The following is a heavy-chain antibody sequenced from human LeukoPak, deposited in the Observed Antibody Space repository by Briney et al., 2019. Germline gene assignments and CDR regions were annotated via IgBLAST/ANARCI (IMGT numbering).Heavy chain of an antibody. Sequence: GGSLRLSCAAPGFTFSSYAMNWVRQAPGKGLEWVSAISGSGDNTYYADSVKGRFTISRDNSNNTLYLQMNSLRAEDTAVHYCAKVRPYCSSTRCYARSGLFDYWGQGTLVTVSS. CDR1: GFTFSSYA. V-gene: IGHV3-23*01. D-gene: IGHD2-2*01. CDR3: AKVRPYCSSTRCYARSGLFDY. CDR2: ISGSGDNT. J-gene: IGHJ4*02.